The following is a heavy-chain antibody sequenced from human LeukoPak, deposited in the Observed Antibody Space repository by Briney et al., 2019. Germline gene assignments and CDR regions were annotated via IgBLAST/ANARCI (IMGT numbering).Heavy chain of an antibody. V-gene: IGHV3-72*01. Sequence: PGGSLRLSCAASGFTFSDHYMDWVRQAPGKGLEWVGRIRNKANSYTTEYAASVKGRFTISRDDSKNSLYLQMNSLKTEHTAVYYCARDARATGTTYSYSGMDVWGQGTTVTVSS. CDR1: GFTFSDHY. CDR2: IRNKANSYTT. J-gene: IGHJ6*02. D-gene: IGHD4-17*01. CDR3: ARDARATGTTYSYSGMDV.